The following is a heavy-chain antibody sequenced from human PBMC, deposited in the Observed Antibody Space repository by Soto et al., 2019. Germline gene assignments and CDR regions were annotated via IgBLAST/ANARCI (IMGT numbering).Heavy chain of an antibody. CDR2: INSNGRNK. CDR3: VRASEPHPYGSGSYPPY. Sequence: VGSLRLSCSASGFTFSNSAMHWVRQTPGRGLQYLAFINSNGRNKFYGDSVKGRFTVSRDNAKNTLYLQMSSLRVDDTARYFCVRASEPHPYGSGSYPPYWGPGTQVTVSS. J-gene: IGHJ4*01. D-gene: IGHD3-10*01. CDR1: GFTFSNSA. V-gene: IGHV3-64D*06.